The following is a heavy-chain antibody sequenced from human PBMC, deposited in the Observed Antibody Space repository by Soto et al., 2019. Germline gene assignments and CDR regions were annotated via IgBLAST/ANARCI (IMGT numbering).Heavy chain of an antibody. Sequence: RGESLKISCKGSGYSFTSYWIGWVRQMPGKGLGWMGIIYPGDSDTRYSPSFQGQVTISADKSISTAYLQWSSLKASDTAMYYCARAMVRGNYYYGMDVWGQGTTVTVSS. CDR3: ARAMVRGNYYYGMDV. D-gene: IGHD3-10*01. J-gene: IGHJ6*02. CDR2: IYPGDSDT. V-gene: IGHV5-51*01. CDR1: GYSFTSYW.